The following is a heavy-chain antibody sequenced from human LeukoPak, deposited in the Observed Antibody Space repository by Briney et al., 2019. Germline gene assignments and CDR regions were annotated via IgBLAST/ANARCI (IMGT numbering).Heavy chain of an antibody. D-gene: IGHD1-26*01. Sequence: GGSLRLSCAASGFTFRSYAMSWVRQAPGKGLEWVSGISVTGGTTYYADSVKGRFTISRDNSKNTLYLQMNSLRAEDTAVYYCAKDQGSGSPIDYWGQGTLVTVSS. CDR1: GFTFRSYA. CDR3: AKDQGSGSPIDY. V-gene: IGHV3-23*01. CDR2: ISVTGGTT. J-gene: IGHJ4*02.